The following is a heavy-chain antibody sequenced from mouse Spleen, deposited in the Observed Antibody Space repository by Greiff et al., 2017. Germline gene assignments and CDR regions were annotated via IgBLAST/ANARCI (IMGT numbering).Heavy chain of an antibody. D-gene: IGHD2-10*02. J-gene: IGHJ2*01. V-gene: IGHV1-80*01. CDR1: GYAFSSYW. CDR3: ARVYGNPYYFDY. Sequence: QVQLQQSGAELVKPGASVKISCKASGYAFSSYWMNWVKQRPGKGLEWIGQIYPGDGDTNYNGKFKGKATLTADKSSSTAYMQLSSLTSEDSAVYFCARVYGNPYYFDYWGQGTTLTVSS. CDR2: IYPGDGDT.